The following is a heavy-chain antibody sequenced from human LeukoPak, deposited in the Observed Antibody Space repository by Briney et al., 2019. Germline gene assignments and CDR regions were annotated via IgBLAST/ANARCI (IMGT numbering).Heavy chain of an antibody. J-gene: IGHJ4*02. CDR2: ISYDGSDK. CDR1: GFSFSTYG. Sequence: PGRSLRLSCAASGFSFSTYGMHWVRQAPGKGLEWVTVISYDGSDKYYADSVKGRFTISRDNSKNTLYLQMNSLRAEDTAVYYCAKDRLAGGNYYFDYWGQGTLVTVSS. V-gene: IGHV3-30*18. D-gene: IGHD3-16*01. CDR3: AKDRLAGGNYYFDY.